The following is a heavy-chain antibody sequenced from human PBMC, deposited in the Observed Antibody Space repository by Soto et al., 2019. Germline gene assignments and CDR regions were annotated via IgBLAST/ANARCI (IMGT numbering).Heavy chain of an antibody. CDR2: IWYDGGNK. D-gene: IGHD6-19*01. Sequence: QVQLVESGGGVVQPGRSLRLSCAASGFNFSSYVMHWVRQAPGKALEWVAVIWYDGGNKYYADTVKGRFTISRDNSKNTLYLQMNSLRAEDTAVYYCARDGQWLPRDGLRSSYYFDYWGQVTLATVSS. J-gene: IGHJ4*02. CDR3: ARDGQWLPRDGLRSSYYFDY. CDR1: GFNFSSYV. V-gene: IGHV3-33*01.